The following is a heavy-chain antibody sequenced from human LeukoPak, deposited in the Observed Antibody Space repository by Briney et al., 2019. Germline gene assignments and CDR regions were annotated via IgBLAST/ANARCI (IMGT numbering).Heavy chain of an antibody. V-gene: IGHV3-23*01. CDR1: GFTFSSYA. Sequence: GGSLRLSCAASGFTFSSYAMGWVRQAPGKGLEWVSAISGSGGSTYYADSVKGWFTISRDNSKNTLYLQMNSLRAEDTAVYYCAKDARRGSGGSCYACYFDYWGQGTLVTVSS. D-gene: IGHD2-15*01. CDR2: ISGSGGST. J-gene: IGHJ4*01. CDR3: AKDARRGSGGSCYACYFDY.